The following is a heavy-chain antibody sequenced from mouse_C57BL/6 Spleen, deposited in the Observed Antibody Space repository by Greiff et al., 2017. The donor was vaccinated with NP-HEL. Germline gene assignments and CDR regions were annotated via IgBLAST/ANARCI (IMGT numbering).Heavy chain of an antibody. CDR3: ARRYGYDEGYAMDY. V-gene: IGHV1-26*01. J-gene: IGHJ4*01. Sequence: EVQLQQSGPELVKPGASVKISCKASGYTFTDYYMNWVKQSHGKSLEWIGDINPNNGGTSYNQKFKGKATLTVDKSSSTAYMELRSLTSEDSAVYYCARRYGYDEGYAMDYWGQGTSVTVSS. CDR1: GYTFTDYY. D-gene: IGHD2-2*01. CDR2: INPNNGGT.